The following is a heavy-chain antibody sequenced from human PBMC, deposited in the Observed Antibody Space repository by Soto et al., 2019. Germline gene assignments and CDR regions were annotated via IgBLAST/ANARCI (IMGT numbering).Heavy chain of an antibody. CDR2: IVPLFRTT. CDR1: GGTFSSYA. Sequence: SSVKVSCKTSGGTFSSYAISWVRQAPGQGLEWMGGIVPLFRTTNYAQKFQGRVTITADTSTYTVYMELSGLRSGDTAVYYCASRPSYSHSSQAFDTWGQGTMVTVSS. V-gene: IGHV1-69*06. CDR3: ASRPSYSHSSQAFDT. J-gene: IGHJ3*02. D-gene: IGHD3-22*01.